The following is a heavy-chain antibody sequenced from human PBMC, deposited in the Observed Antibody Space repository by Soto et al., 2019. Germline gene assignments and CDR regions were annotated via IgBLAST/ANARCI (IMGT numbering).Heavy chain of an antibody. V-gene: IGHV3-53*01. CDR3: TSGIVPISY. CDR2: IYSGGST. D-gene: IGHD2-21*01. CDR1: GFIVSSHY. J-gene: IGHJ4*02. Sequence: EVQLVESGGGLIQPGGSLRLSCAASGFIVSSHYMTWVRQAPGKGLEWVSVIYSGGSTYYADSVKGRFTISRDNSKNTVYLQMNSLRVGDTAVYYCTSGIVPISYWGQGTLVTVSS.